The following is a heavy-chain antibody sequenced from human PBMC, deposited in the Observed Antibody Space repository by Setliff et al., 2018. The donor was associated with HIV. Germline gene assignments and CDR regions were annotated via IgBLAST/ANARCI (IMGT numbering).Heavy chain of an antibody. Sequence: SETLSLTCTVSGGSVGSGSYYWSWIRQSPGKGLEWIGYIYYSGTTKYNPSLKSRVTISVDTSKNHFSLKLTSVTAADTAVYYCARAEMATIVAFDIWGQGTMVTVSS. CDR1: GGSVGSGSYY. D-gene: IGHD5-12*01. CDR3: ARAEMATIVAFDI. CDR2: IYYSGTT. V-gene: IGHV4-61*03. J-gene: IGHJ3*02.